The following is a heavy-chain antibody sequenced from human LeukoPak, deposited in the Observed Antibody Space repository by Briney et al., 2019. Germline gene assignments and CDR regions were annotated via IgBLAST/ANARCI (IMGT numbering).Heavy chain of an antibody. D-gene: IGHD3-10*01. J-gene: IGHJ5*02. V-gene: IGHV3-30*03. CDR1: GFTFSSYG. Sequence: GGSLRLSCAASGFTFSSYGMHWVRQAPGKGLEWGAVITDDGSNKYYADSVKGRFTISRDNSKNTLYLQMNSLRAEDTAVYYCATFYGSGSYPYDPWGQGTLVTVSS. CDR3: ATFYGSGSYPYDP. CDR2: ITDDGSNK.